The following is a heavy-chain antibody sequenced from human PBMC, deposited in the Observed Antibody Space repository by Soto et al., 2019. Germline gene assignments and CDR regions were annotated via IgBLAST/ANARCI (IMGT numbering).Heavy chain of an antibody. V-gene: IGHV1-18*04. J-gene: IGHJ5*01. D-gene: IGHD3-3*01. Sequence: VSAVKVSCKTSGYSFIKYGITWVRQAPGQGLEWLGWISASNGNTKYAQKLQGRVTMTTETSTNTAYMELRSLRSDDTAVYYCARVGILIFRVAPRGFDSRGQGTLVPVFS. CDR3: ARVGILIFRVAPRGFDS. CDR2: ISASNGNT. CDR1: GYSFIKYG.